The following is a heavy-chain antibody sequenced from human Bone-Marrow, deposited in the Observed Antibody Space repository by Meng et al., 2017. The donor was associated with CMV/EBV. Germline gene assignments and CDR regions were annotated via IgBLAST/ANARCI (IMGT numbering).Heavy chain of an antibody. CDR1: GYTFIVNY. CDR2: ISAYNGNT. J-gene: IGHJ5*02. Sequence: ASVKVSCKASGYTFIVNYIHWVRQAPGQGLEWMGWISAYNGNTNYAQKLQGRVTMTTDTSTSTAYMELRSLRSDDTAMYYCARDRGFLASNWFDPWGQGTLVTVSS. V-gene: IGHV1-18*04. D-gene: IGHD5-12*01. CDR3: ARDRGFLASNWFDP.